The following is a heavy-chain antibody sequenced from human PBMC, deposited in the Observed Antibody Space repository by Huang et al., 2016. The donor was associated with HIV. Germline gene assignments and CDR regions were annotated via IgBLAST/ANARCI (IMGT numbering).Heavy chain of an antibody. J-gene: IGHJ6*03. D-gene: IGHD3-9*01. Sequence: QVHLVQSGAEVKKPGSSVRVSCTASGGSVKISGISWVRQAPGQGLEWLGGILPMLWMANYAQKISDSVTITARASTTTVYMDRTSLRPEDTAVYYCASGASYEIWTPYYSGWHYSMDVWGEGTTVTVSS. V-gene: IGHV1-69*13. CDR3: ASGASYEIWTPYYSGWHYSMDV. CDR1: GGSVKISG. CDR2: ILPMLWMA.